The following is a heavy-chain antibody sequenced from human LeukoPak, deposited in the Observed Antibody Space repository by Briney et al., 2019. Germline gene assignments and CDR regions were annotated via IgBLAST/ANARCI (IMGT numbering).Heavy chain of an antibody. J-gene: IGHJ6*03. D-gene: IGHD3-10*01. CDR3: ARDIRTMARRIGYYYYYYMDV. CDR1: GGSISSYY. Sequence: SETLSLTCTVSGGSISSYYWSWIRQPPGKGLEWIGYIYYSGSTNYNPSLKSRVTISVDTSKNQFSLKLSSVTAADTAVYYCARDIRTMARRIGYYYYYYMDVWGKGTTVTVSS. V-gene: IGHV4-59*12. CDR2: IYYSGST.